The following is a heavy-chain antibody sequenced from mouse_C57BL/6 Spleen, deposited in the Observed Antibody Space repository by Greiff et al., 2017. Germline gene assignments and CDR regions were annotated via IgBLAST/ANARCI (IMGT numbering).Heavy chain of an antibody. J-gene: IGHJ4*01. CDR3: TTYYYCSGYGAVDY. D-gene: IGHD1-1*01. Sequence: QVQLQQSGAELVRPGASVTLSCKASGYTFTAYEMHWVKQRPVHGLEWIGAIDPETGGTAYNQKFKGKATLTADTSSSTAYMELRSLTSEDSAVSYGTTYYYCSGYGAVDYWGQGTSVTVSS. CDR1: GYTFTAYE. CDR2: IDPETGGT. V-gene: IGHV1-15*01.